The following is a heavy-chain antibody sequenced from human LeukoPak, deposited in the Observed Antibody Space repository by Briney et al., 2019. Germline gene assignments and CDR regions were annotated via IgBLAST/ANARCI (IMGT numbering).Heavy chain of an antibody. J-gene: IGHJ6*04. V-gene: IGHV3-7*01. D-gene: IGHD3-10*02. Sequence: GGSLRLSCAVSGFTFTNYWMSWARQSPGKGLEWVANIYLDGSRAYYVDSVKGRFTISRGNAKNSLFLQMNSLSAEDTAVYYCAELGITMIGGVWGRGTTVTISS. CDR2: IYLDGSRA. CDR1: GFTFTNYW. CDR3: AELGITMIGGV.